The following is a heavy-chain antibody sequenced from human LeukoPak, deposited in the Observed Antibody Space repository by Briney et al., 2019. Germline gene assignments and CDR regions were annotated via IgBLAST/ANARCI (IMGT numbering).Heavy chain of an antibody. J-gene: IGHJ2*01. Sequence: SETLSLTCTVSGGSISSGSYYWSCIRQPAGKGLECIGCIYTSGSTNYNPSLKSRVTISVDTSKNQFSLKLSSVTAADTAVYYCARGLEWLLDWYFDLWGRGTLVTVSS. CDR2: IYTSGST. D-gene: IGHD3-3*01. V-gene: IGHV4-61*02. CDR1: GGSISSGSYY. CDR3: ARGLEWLLDWYFDL.